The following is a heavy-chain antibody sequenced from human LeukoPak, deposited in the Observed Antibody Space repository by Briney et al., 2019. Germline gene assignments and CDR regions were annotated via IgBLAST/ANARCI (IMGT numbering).Heavy chain of an antibody. D-gene: IGHD2-8*02. J-gene: IGHJ4*02. CDR2: INPSGTNT. V-gene: IGHV1-46*01. CDR3: AREESGGYFDY. CDR1: GYTFTSYY. Sequence: ASVKVSCKASGYTFTSYYMHWVRQAPGQGLEWMGLINPSGTNTNYAQKFRGRVTMTRDTSTSTVHMDLSSLRSEDTAMYFCAREESGGYFDYWGQGTLVTVSS.